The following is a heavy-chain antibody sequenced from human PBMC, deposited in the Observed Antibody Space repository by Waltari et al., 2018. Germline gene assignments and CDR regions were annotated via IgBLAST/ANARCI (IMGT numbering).Heavy chain of an antibody. CDR3: AKDNTGMDV. Sequence: QVQLVESGGGVVQPGAALRLSCAASAFTFRSHRMHWVRQAPGKGLEWVAFIRYDGSNKYYADSVKGRFTISRDNSKNTLYLQMNSLRAEDTAVYYCAKDNTGMDVWGQGTTVTVSS. CDR2: IRYDGSNK. CDR1: AFTFRSHR. J-gene: IGHJ6*02. V-gene: IGHV3-30*02.